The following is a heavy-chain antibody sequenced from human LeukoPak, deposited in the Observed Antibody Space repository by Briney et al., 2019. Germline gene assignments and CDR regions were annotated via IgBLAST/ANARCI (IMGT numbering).Heavy chain of an antibody. CDR2: IYYSGST. CDR3: ARGDSTVTPKYFQY. CDR1: GGSISSYY. V-gene: IGHV4-59*01. J-gene: IGHJ1*01. D-gene: IGHD4-23*01. Sequence: TPSETLSLTCTVSGGSISSYYWSWIRQPPGKGLEWIGYIYYSGSTNYNPSLKSRVTISLDTSKNQFSLKLISVTAADTAVYYCARGDSTVTPKYFQYWGQGTLVTVSS.